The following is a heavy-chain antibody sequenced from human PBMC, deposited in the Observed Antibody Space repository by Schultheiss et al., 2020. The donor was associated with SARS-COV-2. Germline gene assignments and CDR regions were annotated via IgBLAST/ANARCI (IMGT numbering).Heavy chain of an antibody. V-gene: IGHV3-53*01. Sequence: GGSLRLSCAASGFTVSSNYMSWVRQAPGKGLEWVSVIYSGGSTYYADSVKGRFTISRDNSKNTLYLQMNSLRAEDTAVYYCARETLDTAWDYWGQGTLVTVSS. CDR1: GFTVSSNY. J-gene: IGHJ4*02. CDR3: ARETLDTAWDY. CDR2: IYSGGST. D-gene: IGHD5-18*01.